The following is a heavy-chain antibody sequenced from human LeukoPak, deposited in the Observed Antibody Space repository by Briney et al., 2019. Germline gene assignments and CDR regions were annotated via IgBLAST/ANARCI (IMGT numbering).Heavy chain of an antibody. CDR3: ATVWRGWELPTRVDFDY. V-gene: IGHV1-8*01. Sequence: GASVKVSCKASGYTFTSYDINWVRQAPGQGLEWMGWMNPNSGNTGYAQKFQGRVTMTEDTSTDTAYMELSSLRSEDTAVYYCATVWRGWELPTRVDFDYWGQGTLVTVSS. D-gene: IGHD1-26*01. J-gene: IGHJ4*02. CDR1: GYTFTSYD. CDR2: MNPNSGNT.